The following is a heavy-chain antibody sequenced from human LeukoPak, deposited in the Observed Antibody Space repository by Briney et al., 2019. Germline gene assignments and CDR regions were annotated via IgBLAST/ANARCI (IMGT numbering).Heavy chain of an antibody. D-gene: IGHD5-18*01. V-gene: IGHV3-21*01. CDR3: ARSPTGEYSYGRLFDY. CDR2: ISSSSSYI. Sequence: PGGSLRLSCAASGFTFSSYSMNWVRQAPGKGLEWVSSISSSSSYIYYADSVKGRFTISRDNAKNSLYLQMNSLRAEDTAVYYCARSPTGEYSYGRLFDYWGQGTLVTVSS. CDR1: GFTFSSYS. J-gene: IGHJ4*02.